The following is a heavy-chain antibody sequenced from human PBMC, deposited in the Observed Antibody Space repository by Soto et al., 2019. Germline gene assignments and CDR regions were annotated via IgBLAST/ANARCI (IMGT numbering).Heavy chain of an antibody. CDR3: ARAPPGIAAAGVGG. Sequence: GGSLRLSCAASGVTVSNNYMRWVRQAPGKGLEWVSLIYSGGDTHYADSVKGRFTISRDSSRNTLYLEMNSLRAEDTAVYYCARAPPGIAAAGVGGWGQGTLVTVS. D-gene: IGHD6-13*01. J-gene: IGHJ4*02. V-gene: IGHV3-53*01. CDR2: IYSGGDT. CDR1: GVTVSNNY.